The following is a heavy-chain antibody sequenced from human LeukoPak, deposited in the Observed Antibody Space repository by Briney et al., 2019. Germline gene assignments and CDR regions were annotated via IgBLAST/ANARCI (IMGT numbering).Heavy chain of an antibody. V-gene: IGHV5-51*01. CDR2: IYSGDSDT. CDR3: ARQELTEYNWFDP. J-gene: IGHJ5*02. Sequence: GESLKISCKGSGYSFTSYWIGWVRQMPGKGLEWMGIIYSGDSDTRYSPSFQGQVTISADKSISTAYLQWSSLKASDTAIYYCARQELTEYNWFDPWGQGTLVTVSS. CDR1: GYSFTSYW. D-gene: IGHD1-26*01.